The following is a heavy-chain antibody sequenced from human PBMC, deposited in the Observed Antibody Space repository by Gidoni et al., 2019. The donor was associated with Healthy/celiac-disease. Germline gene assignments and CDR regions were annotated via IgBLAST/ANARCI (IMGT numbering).Heavy chain of an antibody. CDR1: GGSISSSSYY. J-gene: IGHJ6*03. CDR3: ASSENPIAARPYYYYYMDV. Sequence: QLQLQESGPGLVTPSETLSLTCTVSGGSISSSSYYWGWIRQPPGKGLEWIGSIYYSGSTYYNPSLKSRVTISVDTSKNQFSLKLSSVTAADTAVYYCASSENPIAARPYYYYYMDVWGKGTTVTVSS. CDR2: IYYSGST. V-gene: IGHV4-39*01. D-gene: IGHD6-6*01.